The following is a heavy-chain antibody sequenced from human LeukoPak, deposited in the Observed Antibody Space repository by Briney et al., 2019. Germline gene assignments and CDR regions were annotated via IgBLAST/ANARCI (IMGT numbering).Heavy chain of an antibody. CDR1: GLTFSNYA. CDR2: ISGRGDNT. J-gene: IGHJ3*02. V-gene: IGHV3-23*01. D-gene: IGHD4-17*01. Sequence: GGSLRLSCAASGLTFSNYAMNWVRQAPGKGLEWVSAISGRGDNTYYGDSVKGRFTNSRDNSKNTLFLQMNSLRAEDTAVYYCAKVKTVTTGAFDIWGQGTMVTVSS. CDR3: AKVKTVTTGAFDI.